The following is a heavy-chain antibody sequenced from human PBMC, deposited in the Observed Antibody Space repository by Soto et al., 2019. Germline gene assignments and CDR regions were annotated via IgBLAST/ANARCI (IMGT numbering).Heavy chain of an antibody. CDR3: ARSVWQWLARLVW. V-gene: IGHV3-21*01. D-gene: IGHD6-19*01. J-gene: IGHJ4*02. CDR2: ISSSSSYI. CDR1: GLTFSSYS. Sequence: GGSLRLSCAASGLTFSSYSMNWVRQAPGKGLEWVSSISSSSSYIYYADSVKGRFTFSRDNAKNSLYLQMNGMSAEDTAVYYCARSVWQWLARLVWWGQGTLVTVSS.